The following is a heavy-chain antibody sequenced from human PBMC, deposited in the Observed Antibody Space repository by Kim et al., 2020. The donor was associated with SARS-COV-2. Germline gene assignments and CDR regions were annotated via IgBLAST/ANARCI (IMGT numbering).Heavy chain of an antibody. J-gene: IGHJ4*02. D-gene: IGHD6-13*01. CDR2: ISYDGSNK. V-gene: IGHV3-30*18. Sequence: GGSLRLSCAASGFTFSSYGMHWVRQAPGKGLEWVAVISYDGSNKYYADSVKGRFTISRDNSKNTLYLQMNSLRAEDTAVYYCAKLITAANYFDYWGQGTLVTVSS. CDR3: AKLITAANYFDY. CDR1: GFTFSSYG.